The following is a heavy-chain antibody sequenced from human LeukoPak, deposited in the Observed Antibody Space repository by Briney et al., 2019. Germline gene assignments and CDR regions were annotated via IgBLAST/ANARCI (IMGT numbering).Heavy chain of an antibody. V-gene: IGHV1-2*02. CDR3: ARHPFSAASRRDRDN. CDR2: INPNSGST. CDR1: GDTLRDFY. D-gene: IGHD1-14*01. Sequence: ASVKVSCKTSGDTLRDFYIHWVRQAPGQGLEWMGWINPNSGSTNSAQRFQGRVTMTRNKSITTAYMQLSRLRSDDTAIYYCARHPFSAASRRDRDNWGQGTLVTVFS. J-gene: IGHJ4*02.